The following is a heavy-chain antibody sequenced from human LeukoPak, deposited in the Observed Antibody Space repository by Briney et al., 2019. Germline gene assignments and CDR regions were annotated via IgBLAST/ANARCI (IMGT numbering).Heavy chain of an antibody. CDR3: ARDPERVVPPYYYYGMDV. CDR1: GFTFSSYA. V-gene: IGHV3-30-3*01. CDR2: ISYDGSNK. J-gene: IGHJ6*02. Sequence: GRSLRFSCAASGFTFSSYAMHWVRQAPGKGLEWVAVISYDGSNKYYADSVKGRFTISRDNSKNTLYLQMNSLRAEDTAVYYCARDPERVVPPYYYYGMDVWGQGTTVTVSS. D-gene: IGHD2-2*01.